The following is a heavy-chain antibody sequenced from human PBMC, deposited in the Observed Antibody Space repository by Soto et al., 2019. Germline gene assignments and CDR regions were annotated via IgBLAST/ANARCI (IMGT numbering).Heavy chain of an antibody. CDR2: ISAYNGNT. D-gene: IGHD6-13*01. V-gene: IGHV1-18*01. J-gene: IGHJ4*02. Sequence: GASVKVSCKASGYTFTSYGISWVRQAPGQGREWMGWISAYNGNTNYAQKLRGRVTMTTDTSTITAYMELRSLRSDDTAVYYCARAQPAYSSSWYGDGYFDYWGQGTLVTVSS. CDR1: GYTFTSYG. CDR3: ARAQPAYSSSWYGDGYFDY.